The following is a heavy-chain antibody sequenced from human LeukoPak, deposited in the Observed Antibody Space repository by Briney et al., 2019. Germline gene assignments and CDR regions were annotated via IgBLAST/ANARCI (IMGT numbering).Heavy chain of an antibody. CDR2: ISYDGIYK. Sequence: GGSLRLSCAASGFTFSDYAMHWVRLAPGKGLEWVAVISYDGIYKYYADSVKGRFTISRDNAKNSLYLQMNSLRAEDTAFYYCARNFGGGDRSGPFYWGQGTLVTVSS. CDR1: GFTFSDYA. CDR3: ARNFGGGDRSGPFY. V-gene: IGHV3-30*04. J-gene: IGHJ4*02. D-gene: IGHD3-22*01.